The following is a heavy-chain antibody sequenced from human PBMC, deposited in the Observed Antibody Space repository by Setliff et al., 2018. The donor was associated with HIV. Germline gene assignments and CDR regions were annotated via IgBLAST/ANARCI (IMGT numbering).Heavy chain of an antibody. Sequence: PSETLSLTCSVSGVSVGSGDYYWHWIRQHPEKALEWIGYIFHSGDTYYNPSLKSRISMSVDTSKNQFSLKVSSVTAADTAVYYCATRPRIAARPFDYWGQGMLVTVSS. J-gene: IGHJ4*02. CDR3: ATRPRIAARPFDY. V-gene: IGHV4-31*03. CDR1: GVSVGSGDYY. D-gene: IGHD6-6*01. CDR2: IFHSGDT.